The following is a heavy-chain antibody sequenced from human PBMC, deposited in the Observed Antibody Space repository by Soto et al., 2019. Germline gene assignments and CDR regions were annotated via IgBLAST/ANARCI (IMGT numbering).Heavy chain of an antibody. D-gene: IGHD3-9*01. CDR3: ARPPGYVTDWYYFDT. Sequence: ASVKVSCKTSGNTLTFFYIHWVRQAPGQGLEWVGRLSPTTGGTNYAQHFQGRVTVTWDMSTFTAYMELSSLIYEDTAVYYCARPPGYVTDWYYFDTWGQGTQVTVSS. V-gene: IGHV1-2*02. J-gene: IGHJ4*02. CDR2: LSPTTGGT. CDR1: GNTLTFFY.